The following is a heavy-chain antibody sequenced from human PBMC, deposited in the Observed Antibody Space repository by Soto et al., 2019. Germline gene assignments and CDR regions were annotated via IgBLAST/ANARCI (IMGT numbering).Heavy chain of an antibody. CDR1: CGSLSSGYYY. J-gene: IGHJ5*02. Sequence: TQSLPCSFSCGSLSSGYYYLSWVRQHPGKGLEWIGYIYYSGSTYYNPSLKSRVTISVDTSKNQFSLKLSSVTAADTAVYYCARWWSGSRQGFDPWGQGTLVTVS. V-gene: IGHV4-31*03. CDR3: ARWWSGSRQGFDP. CDR2: IYYSGST. D-gene: IGHD3-3*01.